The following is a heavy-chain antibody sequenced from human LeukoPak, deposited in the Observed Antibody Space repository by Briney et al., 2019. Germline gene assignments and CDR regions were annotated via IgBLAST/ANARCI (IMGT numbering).Heavy chain of an antibody. CDR2: IKSKTDGGTT. Sequence: GGSLRLSCAASGFTFSNAWMSWFRQAPEKGLEWVGRIKSKTDGGTTDYAAPVKGRFTISRDDSKNTLYLQMNSLKTEDTAVYYCTTVDTAMVYYYYYYYMDVWGKGTTVTVSS. V-gene: IGHV3-15*01. D-gene: IGHD5-18*01. CDR1: GFTFSNAW. CDR3: TTVDTAMVYYYYYYYMDV. J-gene: IGHJ6*03.